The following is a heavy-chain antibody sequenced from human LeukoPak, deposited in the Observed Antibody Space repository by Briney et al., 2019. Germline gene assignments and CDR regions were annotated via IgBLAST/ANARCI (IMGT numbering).Heavy chain of an antibody. D-gene: IGHD3-22*01. Sequence: GGSLRLSCAASGFTFSSYSMNWVRQAPGKGLEWVSSISSSSSYIYYADSVKGRFTISRDNAKNSLYLQMNSLRAEDTAVYYCARGGWSSGYYSSTYFDYWGQGTLVTVSS. CDR2: ISSSSSYI. J-gene: IGHJ4*02. CDR1: GFTFSSYS. CDR3: ARGGWSSGYYSSTYFDY. V-gene: IGHV3-21*01.